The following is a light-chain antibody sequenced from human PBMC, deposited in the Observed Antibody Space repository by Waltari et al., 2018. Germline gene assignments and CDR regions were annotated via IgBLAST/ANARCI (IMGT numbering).Light chain of an antibody. J-gene: IGLJ2*01. V-gene: IGLV2-14*03. CDR3: SSHVTTSTPYVV. CDR2: DVS. CDR1: SSDIGGYNY. Sequence: QSALTQPASVSGSPGQSITIPCTGTSSDIGGYNYVSWYQQHPGKAPKLMIYDVSDRPSGVSNRFSGSKSGNTASLTISGLQAEDEADYYCSSHVTTSTPYVVFGGGTKLTVL.